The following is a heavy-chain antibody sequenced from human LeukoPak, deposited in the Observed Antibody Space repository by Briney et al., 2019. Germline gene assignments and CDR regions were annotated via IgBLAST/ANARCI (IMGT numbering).Heavy chain of an antibody. J-gene: IGHJ4*02. CDR1: GFTLSSYW. V-gene: IGHV3-7*01. CDR2: IKKDGSEK. CDR3: ARHLSGVTGYTYGRGIDY. D-gene: IGHD5-18*01. Sequence: GGSLRLSCAASGFTLSSYWMSWVRQAPGKGLEWVANIKKDGSEKYYVDSVKGRFTISRDNAKTSLYLQMNSLRAEDTAVYYCARHLSGVTGYTYGRGIDYWGQGTLVTVSS.